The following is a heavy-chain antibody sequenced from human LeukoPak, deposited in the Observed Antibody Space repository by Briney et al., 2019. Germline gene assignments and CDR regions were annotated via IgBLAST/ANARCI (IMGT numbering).Heavy chain of an antibody. V-gene: IGHV3-23*01. J-gene: IGHJ6*03. CDR2: ISGSGVST. CDR1: GFTFSSYA. Sequence: PGRSLRLSCAASGFTFSSYAMNWVRQAPGKGLEWVSAISGSGVSTYYADSVKGRFTISRDNSKNTLYLQMNSLRAEDTAVYYCAKGDGPYYYMDVWGKGTTVTISS. CDR3: AKGDGPYYYMDV.